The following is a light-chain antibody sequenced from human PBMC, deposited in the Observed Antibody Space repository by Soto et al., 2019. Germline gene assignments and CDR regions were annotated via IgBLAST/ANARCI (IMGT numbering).Light chain of an antibody. J-gene: IGKJ1*01. CDR2: DAS. V-gene: IGKV3D-20*02. Sequence: ELVLTQSPGTLSFSPGGRATXSCRASQICGSADLASYQKTSGQAPRLXIYDASSRDTGITERFSGGGCGKDFTLTISRLEPEDFAVYECQQRSKWRTFGQGTKVDIK. CDR3: QQRSKWRT. CDR1: QICGSAD.